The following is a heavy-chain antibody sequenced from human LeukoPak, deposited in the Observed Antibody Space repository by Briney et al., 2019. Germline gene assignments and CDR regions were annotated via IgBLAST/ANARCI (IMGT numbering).Heavy chain of an antibody. V-gene: IGHV1-2*02. CDR3: AKEHSALDY. J-gene: IGHJ4*02. CDR1: GYTFTGYC. Sequence: ASVKVSFKDSGYTFTGYCMHWVRQAPGEGLEWKGWISPNSSGTNYAQKFHGRVTMTRDASISTAFMELSRLRSDDTAVYYCAKEHSALDYWGQRTLVTVSS. CDR2: ISPNSSGT. D-gene: IGHD1/OR15-1a*01.